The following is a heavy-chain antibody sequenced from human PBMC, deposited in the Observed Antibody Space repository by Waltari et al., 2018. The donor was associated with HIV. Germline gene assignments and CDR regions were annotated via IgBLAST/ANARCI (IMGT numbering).Heavy chain of an antibody. Sequence: EVQLVESGGGLVKLGGSLSLSCAAPGCTFTNAWMSWVRQAPGKGLEWGGRVKSETDGGTTDYAAPVKGRFTISRDDSKNTLYLQMNSLKTEDTAVYYCTTGDIVVVTDYWGQGTLVTVSS. CDR3: TTGDIVVVTDY. V-gene: IGHV3-15*01. CDR2: VKSETDGGTT. CDR1: GCTFTNAW. J-gene: IGHJ4*02. D-gene: IGHD2-21*02.